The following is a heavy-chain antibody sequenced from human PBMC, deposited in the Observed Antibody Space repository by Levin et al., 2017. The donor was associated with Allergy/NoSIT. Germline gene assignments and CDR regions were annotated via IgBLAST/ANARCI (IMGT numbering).Heavy chain of an antibody. CDR2: IYRGESS. CDR1: GASISRSHW. V-gene: IGHV4-4*02. D-gene: IGHD4-23*01. CDR3: ARAPGRFGGFDS. J-gene: IGHJ4*02. Sequence: PSETLSLTCAVSGASISRSHWWSWVRQSPGKGLEWIGEIYRGESSDYNPSLKSRVSISVDLSQNQFSLRLASVPAADTAFYYCARAPGRFGGFDSWGQGILVTVSS.